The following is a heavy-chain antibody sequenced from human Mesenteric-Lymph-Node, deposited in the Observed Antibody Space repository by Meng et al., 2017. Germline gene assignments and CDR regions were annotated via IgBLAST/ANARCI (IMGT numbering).Heavy chain of an antibody. CDR3: ARGSYCGGDCYSRFDY. Sequence: QVQLVQSGAEVNKPGASVKVSCKTSGYTFTRHGITWVRQAPGQGLEYMGWISGYNGDTIYAQNLQGRVTMTTDTSTNIAYMELRSLRSEDTAVYYCARGSYCGGDCYSRFDYWGQGTLVTVSS. CDR2: ISGYNGDT. CDR1: GYTFTRHG. V-gene: IGHV1-18*01. D-gene: IGHD2-21*02. J-gene: IGHJ4*02.